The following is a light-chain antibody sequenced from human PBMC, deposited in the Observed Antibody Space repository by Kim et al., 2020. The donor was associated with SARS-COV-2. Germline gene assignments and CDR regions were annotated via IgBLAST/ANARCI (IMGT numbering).Light chain of an antibody. Sequence: VSPGQTASITCSGHKLGDKHAYWYQQKPGQSPVLVIYQDIKRPSGIPEPFSGSNSGNTVTLTISGTQSMDEADYYCQAWDSSTAVFGGGTQLTVL. CDR1: KLGDKH. CDR3: QAWDSSTAV. J-gene: IGLJ3*02. V-gene: IGLV3-1*01. CDR2: QDI.